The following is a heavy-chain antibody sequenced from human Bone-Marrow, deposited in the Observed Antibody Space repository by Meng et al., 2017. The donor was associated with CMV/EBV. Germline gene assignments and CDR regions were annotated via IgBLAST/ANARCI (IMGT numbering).Heavy chain of an antibody. J-gene: IGHJ6*02. Sequence: GSLRLSCDVHGGSLSDHYWNWIRQSPGKGLEWIGEINHSGSTNYNPSLKSRVTISVDTSKKQFSLKLSSVTAADTAVYYGARGEDWFGELNGKDVWGQGTTVTVSS. CDR2: INHSGST. CDR3: ARGEDWFGELNGKDV. V-gene: IGHV4-34*01. D-gene: IGHD3-10*01. CDR1: GGSLSDHY.